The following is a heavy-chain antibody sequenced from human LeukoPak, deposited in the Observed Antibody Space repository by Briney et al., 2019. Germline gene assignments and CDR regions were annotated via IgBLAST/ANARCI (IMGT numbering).Heavy chain of an antibody. CDR2: IRYDGSNK. D-gene: IGHD2-2*03. J-gene: IGHJ4*02. CDR3: AKDGHCSSTSCYFFDY. V-gene: IGHV3-30*02. Sequence: PGGSLRLSCAASGFTFNSYGMHWVRQAPGKGLEWVSFIRYDGSNKYYADSVKGRFTISRDNSKNTLYLQMNSLRAEDTAVYYCAKDGHCSSTSCYFFDYWGQGTLVTVSS. CDR1: GFTFNSYG.